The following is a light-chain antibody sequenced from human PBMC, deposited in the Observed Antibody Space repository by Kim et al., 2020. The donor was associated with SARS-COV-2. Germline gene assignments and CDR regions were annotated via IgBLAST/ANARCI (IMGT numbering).Light chain of an antibody. CDR3: QQRSNWPGT. V-gene: IGKV3-11*01. CDR2: DAS. Sequence: LSPGERAALSCRASQSVSSYLAWYQQKPGQAPRLLIYDASNRATGIPARFSGSGSGTDFTLTISSLEPEDFAVYYCQQRSNWPGTFGQGTKVDIK. J-gene: IGKJ1*01. CDR1: QSVSSY.